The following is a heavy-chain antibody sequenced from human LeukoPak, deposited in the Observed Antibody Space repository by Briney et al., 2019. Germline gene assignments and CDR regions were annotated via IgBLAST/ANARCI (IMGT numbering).Heavy chain of an antibody. J-gene: IGHJ5*02. CDR2: LSPVLA. CDR3: ARDREISARPGGWFDP. D-gene: IGHD6-6*01. CDR1: GGTINNFA. V-gene: IGHV1-69*13. Sequence: SVKVPCKVAGGTINNFAISWVRQAPGQGLEWMGGLSPVLATYAQKFQGRVTITADESTDTVYMELGSLTSEDTATYFCARDREISARPGGWFDPWGQGTLVTVSS.